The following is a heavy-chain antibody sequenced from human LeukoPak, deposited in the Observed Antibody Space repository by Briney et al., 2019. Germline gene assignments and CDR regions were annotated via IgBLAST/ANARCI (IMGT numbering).Heavy chain of an antibody. V-gene: IGHV3-15*01. D-gene: IGHD3-3*01. CDR3: LKDYDFWSGYDYFDY. J-gene: IGHJ4*02. CDR2: IKSKTDGGTT. Sequence: GGSLRLSCAASGFTFSNAWMSWVRQAPGKGLEWVGRIKSKTDGGTTDYAAPVKGRFTISRDDSKNTLYLQMNSLKTEDTAVYYCLKDYDFWSGYDYFDYWGQGTLVTVSS. CDR1: GFTFSNAW.